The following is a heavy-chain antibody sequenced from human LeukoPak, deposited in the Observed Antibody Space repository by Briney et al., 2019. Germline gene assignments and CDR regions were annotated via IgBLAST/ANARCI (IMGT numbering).Heavy chain of an antibody. Sequence: SETLSLTCTVSGGSISSYYWSRIRQPPGKGLEWIGYIYYSGSTNYNPSLKSRVTISVDTSKNQFSLKLSSVTAADTAVYYCAREESYDSSGYYYAVFDYWGQGTLVTVSS. CDR1: GGSISSYY. D-gene: IGHD3-22*01. CDR3: AREESYDSSGYYYAVFDY. V-gene: IGHV4-59*01. CDR2: IYYSGST. J-gene: IGHJ4*02.